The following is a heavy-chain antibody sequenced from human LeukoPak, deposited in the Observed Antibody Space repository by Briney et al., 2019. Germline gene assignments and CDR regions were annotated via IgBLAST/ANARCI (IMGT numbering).Heavy chain of an antibody. J-gene: IGHJ4*02. V-gene: IGHV4-39*01. D-gene: IGHD6-6*01. Sequence: SETLSLTCTVSGGSISSSSYYWGWIRQPPGKGLEWIGSIYYSGSTYCNPSLKSRVTISVDTSKNQFSLKLSSVTAADTAVYYCARHSSSLGWVDYWGQGTLVTVSS. CDR3: ARHSSSLGWVDY. CDR2: IYYSGST. CDR1: GGSISSSSYY.